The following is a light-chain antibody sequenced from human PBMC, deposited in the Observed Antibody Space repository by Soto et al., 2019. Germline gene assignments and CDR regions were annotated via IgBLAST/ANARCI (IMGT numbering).Light chain of an antibody. J-gene: IGKJ1*01. Sequence: EIVMTQSPATLSVSPGERVTLSCSASQSVRSSYLAWYQQTPGQTPRLLIYAASSRATGIPDRFSGSGSGTEFTLTISNLQPDDFATYYCQHYNSYFPWMFGQGTKVDIK. V-gene: IGKV3D-15*01. CDR2: AAS. CDR1: QSVRSSY. CDR3: QHYNSYFPWM.